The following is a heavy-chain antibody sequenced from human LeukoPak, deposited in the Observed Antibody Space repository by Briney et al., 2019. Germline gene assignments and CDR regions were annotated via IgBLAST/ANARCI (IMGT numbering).Heavy chain of an antibody. CDR1: GYSFTNYW. Sequence: GESLKISCQGSGYSFTNYWIGWVRQMPGKGLEWMGIIHPGNPETRYSPSFQGQVTISVDRSISTAYLQWSSLRASDTAMYYCASQVGATGGKGFDCWGQGTLVTVSS. V-gene: IGHV5-51*01. J-gene: IGHJ4*02. D-gene: IGHD1-26*01. CDR2: IHPGNPET. CDR3: ASQVGATGGKGFDC.